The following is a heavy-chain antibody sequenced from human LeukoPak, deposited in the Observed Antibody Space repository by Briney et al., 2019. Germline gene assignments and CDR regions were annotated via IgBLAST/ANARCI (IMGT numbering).Heavy chain of an antibody. D-gene: IGHD6-19*01. V-gene: IGHV3-48*04. J-gene: IGHJ3*02. CDR3: AKDVAVEGNAFDI. CDR2: ISSSSTTI. CDR1: GFTFSSYS. Sequence: GGSLRLSCAASGFTFSSYSMNWVRQAPGKGLEWVSYISSSSTTIYYADSVEGRFTISRDNAKNSLYLQMNSLRAENTALYYCAKDVAVEGNAFDIWGQGTMVTVSS.